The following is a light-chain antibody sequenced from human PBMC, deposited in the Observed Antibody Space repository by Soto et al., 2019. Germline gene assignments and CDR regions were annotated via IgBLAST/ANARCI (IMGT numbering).Light chain of an antibody. V-gene: IGLV2-11*01. CDR1: SSDVGSYDY. CDR2: NVN. J-gene: IGLJ1*01. Sequence: QSALIQPPSVSGSPGQSVTISYTGTSSDVGSYDYVSWYQQHPGTVPKPMIYNVNTRPSGVPDRFSGSKSGNTASMTISGLQAEDEADYCYCSYTSSATCVFESGTKLTVL. CDR3: CSYTSSATCV.